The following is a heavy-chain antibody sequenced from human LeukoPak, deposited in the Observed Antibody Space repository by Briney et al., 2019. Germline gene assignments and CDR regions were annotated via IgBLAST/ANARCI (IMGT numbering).Heavy chain of an antibody. CDR1: GFTFSSYA. J-gene: IGHJ3*02. CDR2: ISYDGSNK. CDR3: ARARVAARPFHAFDI. V-gene: IGHV3-30*04. Sequence: GGSLRLSCAASGFTFSSYAMHWVRQAPGKGLEWVAVISYDGSNKYYADSVKGRFTISRDNSKNTLYLQMNSLRAEDTAVYYCARARVAARPFHAFDIWGQGTMVTVSS. D-gene: IGHD6-6*01.